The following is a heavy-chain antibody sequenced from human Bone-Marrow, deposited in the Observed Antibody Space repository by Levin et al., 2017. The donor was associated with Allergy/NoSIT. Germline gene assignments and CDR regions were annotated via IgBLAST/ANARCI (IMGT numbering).Heavy chain of an antibody. CDR3: VRGADTDYYYGMDV. CDR2: ISTGSTYI. Sequence: GGSLRLSCAASRFSFSWYNMNWVRQAPGKGLEWVSSISTGSTYIYYADSVKGRFTISRDNAKNSLYLEMNSLRADDTAIYYCVRGADTDYYYGMDVWGQGTTVTVSS. D-gene: IGHD5-18*01. J-gene: IGHJ6*02. CDR1: RFSFSWYN. V-gene: IGHV3-21*01.